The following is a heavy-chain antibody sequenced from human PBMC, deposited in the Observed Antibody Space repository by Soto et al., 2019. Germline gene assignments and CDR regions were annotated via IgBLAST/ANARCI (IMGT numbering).Heavy chain of an antibody. CDR3: AKGLWFGELPFDAFDI. Sequence: QVQLVESGGGVVQPGRSLRLSCAASGFTFSSYGMHWVRQAPGKGLEWVAVISYDGRNKYYADSVKGRFTISRDNSKNTLYLQMNSRRAEDTAVYYCAKGLWFGELPFDAFDIWGQGTMVTVSS. J-gene: IGHJ3*02. CDR1: GFTFSSYG. CDR2: ISYDGRNK. V-gene: IGHV3-30*18. D-gene: IGHD3-10*01.